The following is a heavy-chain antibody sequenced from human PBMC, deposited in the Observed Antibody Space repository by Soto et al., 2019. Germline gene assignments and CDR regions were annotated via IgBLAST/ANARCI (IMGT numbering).Heavy chain of an antibody. J-gene: IGHJ6*02. CDR2: IIPIFGTA. V-gene: IGHV1-69*13. CDR1: GGTFSSYA. Sequence: SVKVSCKASGGTFSSYAISWVRQAPGQGLEWMGGIIPIFGTANYAQKFQGRVTITADESTSTAYMELSSLRSEDTAVYYCARDRFYYDSSGQYYYGMGVWSQGTKVTV. D-gene: IGHD3-22*01. CDR3: ARDRFYYDSSGQYYYGMGV.